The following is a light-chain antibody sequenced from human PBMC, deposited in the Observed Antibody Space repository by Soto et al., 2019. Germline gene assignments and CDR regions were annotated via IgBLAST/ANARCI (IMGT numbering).Light chain of an antibody. CDR1: SSDVGGYNF. V-gene: IGLV2-14*03. CDR2: DVD. Sequence: QSALTQPASVSGSPGQSITISCTGTSSDVGGYNFVSWYQQHPGKAPRLMIFDVDNRPSGVSTRFSGSKSGNTASLTISGXQXXXXXXXXCCSYSGSSTIVVFGGGTKLTVL. J-gene: IGLJ2*01. CDR3: CSYSGSSTIVV.